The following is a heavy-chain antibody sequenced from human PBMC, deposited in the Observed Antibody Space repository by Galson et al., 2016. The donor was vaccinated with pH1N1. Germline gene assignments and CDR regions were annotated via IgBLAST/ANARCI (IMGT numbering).Heavy chain of an antibody. D-gene: IGHD2/OR15-2a*01. J-gene: IGHJ6*03. CDR3: ARGPHNSPFSRPGVYYYYMDV. V-gene: IGHV4-34*01. CDR1: RGSLSGFY. CDR2: ITHTGNT. Sequence: ETLSLTCTVYRGSLSGFYWSWIRTPPGKGLEWIGEITHTGNTNYNPSLESRVTVSVDTSKNQFPLNLTSVTAADTAVYFCARGPHNSPFSRPGVYYYYMDVWGKGTTVTVS.